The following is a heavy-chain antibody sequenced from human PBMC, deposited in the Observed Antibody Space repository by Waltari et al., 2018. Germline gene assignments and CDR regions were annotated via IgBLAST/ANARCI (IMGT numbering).Heavy chain of an antibody. V-gene: IGHV6-1*01. CDR1: GDRFSSNSPA. D-gene: IGHD3-22*01. J-gene: IGHJ4*02. CDR3: ARDAVDYYDSSAYWYYFDY. CDR2: TFYRSRWYN. Sequence: QVQLQQSGPGLVKPSQTLSLTCAISGDRFSSNSPAWHWIRQSPSTGHEWLGRTFYRSRWYNDYAISVKSRITINPGTSKNQFSLQLNSVTPEDTAVYYCARDAVDYYDSSAYWYYFDYWGQGTLVTVSS.